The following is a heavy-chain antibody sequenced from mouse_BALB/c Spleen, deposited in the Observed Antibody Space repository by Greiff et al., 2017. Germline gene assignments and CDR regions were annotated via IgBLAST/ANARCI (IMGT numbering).Heavy chain of an antibody. D-gene: IGHD1-1*01. CDR2: ISSGGSYT. V-gene: IGHV5-6*01. CDR1: GFTFSSYG. J-gene: IGHJ2*01. Sequence: EVKVVESGGDLVKPGGSLKLSCAASGFTFSSYGMSWVRQTPDKRLEWVATISSGGSYTYYPDSVKGRFTISSDNAKNTLYLQMSSLKSEDTAMYYCARLDYGSSYEDFDYWGQGTTLTVSS. CDR3: ARLDYGSSYEDFDY.